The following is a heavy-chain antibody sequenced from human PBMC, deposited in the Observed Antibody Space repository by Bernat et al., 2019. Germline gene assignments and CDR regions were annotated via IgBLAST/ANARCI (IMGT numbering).Heavy chain of an antibody. CDR3: ARWESTLVTGAFDI. CDR2: IYYTGST. Sequence: QLQLQESGPGLVKPSETLSLTCTVSGASISSSSYYWGWIRQPPGKGLEWIGSIYYTGSTYYSPSLKSRVTISVDTSKNQFSLKLISVTAADTAVYYCARWESTLVTGAFDIWGQGTMVTVSS. CDR1: GASISSSSYY. D-gene: IGHD3-10*01. V-gene: IGHV4-39*01. J-gene: IGHJ3*02.